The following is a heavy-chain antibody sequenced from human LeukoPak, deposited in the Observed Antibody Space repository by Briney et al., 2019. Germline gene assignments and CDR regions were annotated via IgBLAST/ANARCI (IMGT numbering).Heavy chain of an antibody. J-gene: IGHJ4*02. V-gene: IGHV3-23*01. Sequence: GSLRLSSAPSRFAPTGDAMSSGPQSPGNGRKGVSAISGSGGSTYYADSVKGRFTISRDNSKNTLYMQMNSLRAEDTAVYYCAKDTAMVEFDYWGQGTLVTVSS. D-gene: IGHD5-18*01. CDR1: RFAPTGDA. CDR3: AKDTAMVEFDY. CDR2: ISGSGGST.